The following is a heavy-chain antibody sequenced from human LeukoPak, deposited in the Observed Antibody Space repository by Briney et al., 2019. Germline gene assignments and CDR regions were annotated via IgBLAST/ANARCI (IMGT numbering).Heavy chain of an antibody. V-gene: IGHV3-23*01. Sequence: GGSLRLSCAASGFTFSSYAMSWVRQAPGKGLEWVSAISGSGGSTYYADSVKGRFTISRDNSKNTLYLQMNSLRAEDTAVYYCDRYGSGRMNWFDPWGQGTLVTVSS. J-gene: IGHJ5*02. D-gene: IGHD3-10*01. CDR2: ISGSGGST. CDR3: DRYGSGRMNWFDP. CDR1: GFTFSSYA.